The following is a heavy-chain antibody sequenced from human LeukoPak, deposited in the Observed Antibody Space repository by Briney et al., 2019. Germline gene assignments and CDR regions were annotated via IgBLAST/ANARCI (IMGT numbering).Heavy chain of an antibody. CDR2: IYYSGST. CDR1: GGSISSYY. J-gene: IGHJ5*02. CDR3: ACLIVVVPAAANWFDP. Sequence: SETLSLTCTVSGGSISSYYWSWIRQPPGKGLEWIGYIYYSGSTNYNPSLKRRVTISVDTSKNQFSLKLSSVTAADTAVYYCACLIVVVPAAANWFDPWGQGTLVTVSS. D-gene: IGHD2-2*01. V-gene: IGHV4-59*01.